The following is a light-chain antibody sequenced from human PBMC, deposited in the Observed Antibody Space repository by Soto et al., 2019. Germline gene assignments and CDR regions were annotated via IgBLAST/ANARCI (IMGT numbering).Light chain of an antibody. V-gene: IGKV2-28*01. Sequence: DIVMTQSPLSLPVTPGEPASISCRSSQSLLHSNGYNCVDWYLQKPGQSPQLLIYLGSNRASGVPDRFSGSGSGTDFTLKISRVEAEDVGVYYCMQALQTPVTFGGGTKVEIK. J-gene: IGKJ4*01. CDR3: MQALQTPVT. CDR1: QSLLHSNGYNC. CDR2: LGS.